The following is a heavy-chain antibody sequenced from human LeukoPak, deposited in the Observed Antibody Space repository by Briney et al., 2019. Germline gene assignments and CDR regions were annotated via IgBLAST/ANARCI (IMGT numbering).Heavy chain of an antibody. CDR3: ARHCSSTSCYMGMDV. J-gene: IGHJ6*03. Sequence: GESLKISCKGAGYSFTSYWIGWVRQMPGKGLGWMGIIYPGDSDTRYSPSFQGQVTISADKSISTAYLQWSSLKASDTAMYYCARHCSSTSCYMGMDVWGKGTTVTVSS. V-gene: IGHV5-51*01. CDR2: IYPGDSDT. D-gene: IGHD2-2*02. CDR1: GYSFTSYW.